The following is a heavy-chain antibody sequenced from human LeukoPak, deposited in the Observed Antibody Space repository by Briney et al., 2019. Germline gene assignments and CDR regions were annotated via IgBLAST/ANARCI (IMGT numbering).Heavy chain of an antibody. V-gene: IGHV1-46*01. CDR2: INPSGGST. Sequence: ASVKVSCKASGYTFTSYYMHWVRQAPGQGLEWMGIINPSGGSTSYAQKFQGRVTMTRDMSTSTVYMELSSLRSEDTAVYYCARGSLKPRYSSSWYRGAFDYWGQGTLVTVSS. CDR3: ARGSLKPRYSSSWYRGAFDY. CDR1: GYTFTSYY. J-gene: IGHJ4*02. D-gene: IGHD6-13*01.